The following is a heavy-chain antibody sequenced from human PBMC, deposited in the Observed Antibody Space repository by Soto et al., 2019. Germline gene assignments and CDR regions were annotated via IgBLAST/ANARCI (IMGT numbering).Heavy chain of an antibody. J-gene: IGHJ4*02. Sequence: TQETLRLRSSGSAGTPSPCWRRGIRQPAGQGLECIGRVYSSGTTDYNPSLNSRATLSVETSKNQFSLKLSYVTAADTAVYYCARDIGSYAYGEGYWGQGIQVTVS. CDR1: AGTPSPCW. V-gene: IGHV4-4*07. D-gene: IGHD3-10*01. CDR3: ARDIGSYAYGEGY. CDR2: VYSSGTT.